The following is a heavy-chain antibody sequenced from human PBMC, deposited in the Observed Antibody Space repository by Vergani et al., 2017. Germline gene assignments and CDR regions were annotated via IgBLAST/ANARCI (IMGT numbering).Heavy chain of an antibody. CDR2: ISGSGGST. V-gene: IGHV3-23*01. CDR3: AKANPRNSGYDYLYYYHAMDV. Sequence: EVQLLESGGDLVQPGGSLRLSCAASGFTFNPYAMNWVCQAPGKGLELVSGISGSGGSTYYAGTVKGRFTTSRNSSKNTLYLQMNSLSAGDTTVYYCAKANPRNSGYDYLYYYHAMDVWGQGTTVTVSS. J-gene: IGHJ6*02. D-gene: IGHD5-12*01. CDR1: GFTFNPYA.